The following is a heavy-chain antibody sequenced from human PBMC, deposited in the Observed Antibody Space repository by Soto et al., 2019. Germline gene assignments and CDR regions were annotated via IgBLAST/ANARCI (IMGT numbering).Heavy chain of an antibody. CDR3: AKDSAPAYYYYGMDV. CDR2: ISGSGGST. Sequence: GSLRLSCAASGFTFSSYAMSWVRQAPGKGLEWVSAISGSGGSTYYADSVKGRFTISRDNSKNTLYLQMNSLRAEDTAVYYCAKDSAPAYYYYGMDVWGQGTTVTVSS. CDR1: GFTFSSYA. J-gene: IGHJ6*02. D-gene: IGHD1-26*01. V-gene: IGHV3-23*01.